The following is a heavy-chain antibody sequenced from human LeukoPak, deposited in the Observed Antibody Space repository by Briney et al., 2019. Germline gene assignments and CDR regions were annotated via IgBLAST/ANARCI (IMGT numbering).Heavy chain of an antibody. V-gene: IGHV4-59*08. J-gene: IGHJ4*02. CDR2: IYYSGST. D-gene: IGHD3-9*01. CDR3: ARWHYDILTGYSPVPDY. CDR1: GGSINSYY. Sequence: SETLSLTCTVSGGSINSYYWSWIRQPPGKGLEWIGYIYYSGSTNYNPSLKSRVTISVDTSKNQFSLKLSSVTAADTAVYYCARWHYDILTGYSPVPDYWGQGTLVTVSS.